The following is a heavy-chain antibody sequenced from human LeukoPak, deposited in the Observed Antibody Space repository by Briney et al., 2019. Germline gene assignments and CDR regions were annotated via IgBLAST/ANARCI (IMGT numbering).Heavy chain of an antibody. V-gene: IGHV3-23*01. J-gene: IGHJ4*02. Sequence: PGGSLRLSCAASGFTFSSYAMSWVRQAPGKGLEWVSAISGSGDSTHYADSVKGRFTISRDNSKNTLYLQMNSLRAEDTAVYYCAREVGSGSYYYDYWGQGTLVTVSS. CDR3: AREVGSGSYYYDY. CDR1: GFTFSSYA. D-gene: IGHD3-10*01. CDR2: ISGSGDST.